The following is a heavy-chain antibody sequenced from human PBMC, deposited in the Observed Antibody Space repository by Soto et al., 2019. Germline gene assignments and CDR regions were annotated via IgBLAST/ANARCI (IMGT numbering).Heavy chain of an antibody. CDR2: IYDTGST. D-gene: IGHD3-9*01. V-gene: IGHV4-59*01. CDR1: GSDITTYY. J-gene: IGHJ5*02. CDR3: ARCPIDHNWFDP. Sequence: SETLSLTCTVSGSDITTYYWSWLRQSPGKGLEWIGHIYDTGSTTYNPSLKSRVTIPVDTSNKQFSLRLTSVTAADTAVYYCARCPIDHNWFDPWGQGTLVTVS.